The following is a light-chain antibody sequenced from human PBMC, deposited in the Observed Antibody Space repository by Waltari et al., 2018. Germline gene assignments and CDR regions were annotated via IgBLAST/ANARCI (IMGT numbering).Light chain of an antibody. CDR1: SSDVGGNNH. CDR2: DVD. J-gene: IGLJ3*02. Sequence: PGQSINISCTGTSSDVGGNNHVSWYQQHPGQVPKLLIYDVDKWPSGVSHRFSASKSGNTASLTISGLQAEDEADYYCNSFTSTTTWVFGGWTRVTVL. CDR3: NSFTSTTTWV. V-gene: IGLV2-14*03.